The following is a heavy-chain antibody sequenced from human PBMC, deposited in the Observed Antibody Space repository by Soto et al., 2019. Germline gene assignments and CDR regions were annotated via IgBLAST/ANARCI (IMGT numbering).Heavy chain of an antibody. J-gene: IGHJ4*02. D-gene: IGHD2-2*01. V-gene: IGHV1-46*01. CDR3: ARDFVEVPSALYYSDN. CDR2: INPSGGST. CDR1: GYTFTRYY. Sequence: QVQLVQSGAEVKKPGASVKVSCKASGYTFTRYYMHWVRQAPGQGLEWMGIINPSGGSTSYAQKFQGRVTMTRDTSTRPVYLELSSLRSEDTAVYYCARDFVEVPSALYYSDNWRQGTLLTVSS.